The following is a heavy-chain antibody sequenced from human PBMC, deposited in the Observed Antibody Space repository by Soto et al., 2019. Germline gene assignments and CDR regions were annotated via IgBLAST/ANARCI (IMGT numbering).Heavy chain of an antibody. CDR3: VRQGIGPLHGLVDV. J-gene: IGHJ6*02. V-gene: IGHV4-59*08. CDR2: VYNTGGT. Sequence: QVQLQQSGPGLVKPSETLSLTCTVSSGPTSSHNWGWIRQPPGRGLEWIGYVYNTGGTSYNPTLTRRVTISADTSTKNISLTLSSVTAADTAVYYCVRQGIGPLHGLVDVWGQGTTVSVSS. D-gene: IGHD3-10*01. CDR1: SGPTSSHN.